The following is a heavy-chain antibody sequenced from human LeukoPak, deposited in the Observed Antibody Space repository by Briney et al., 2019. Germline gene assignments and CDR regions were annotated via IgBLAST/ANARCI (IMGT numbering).Heavy chain of an antibody. Sequence: SETLSLTCTVSGGSISSYYWSWIRQPPGKGLEWIGYIYYSGSTNYNPSLKSRVTISVDTSKNQFSLKLSSVTAADTAVYYCARGPMVRGAECYYYGMAVWGQGTTVTVSS. CDR3: ARGPMVRGAECYYYGMAV. CDR2: IYYSGST. D-gene: IGHD3-10*01. J-gene: IGHJ6*02. CDR1: GGSISSYY. V-gene: IGHV4-59*08.